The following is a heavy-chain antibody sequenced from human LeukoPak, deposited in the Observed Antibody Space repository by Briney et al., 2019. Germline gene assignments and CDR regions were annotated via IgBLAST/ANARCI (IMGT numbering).Heavy chain of an antibody. D-gene: IGHD6-19*01. Sequence: GASLRLSCAASGFTFSSYAMSWVRQAPGKGLEWVSAISGSGGSTYYADSVKGRFTISRDNAKNSLYLQMNSLRAEDTAVYYCASPQSGVWLADYWGQGTLVTVSS. CDR3: ASPQSGVWLADY. CDR2: ISGSGGST. CDR1: GFTFSSYA. J-gene: IGHJ4*02. V-gene: IGHV3-23*01.